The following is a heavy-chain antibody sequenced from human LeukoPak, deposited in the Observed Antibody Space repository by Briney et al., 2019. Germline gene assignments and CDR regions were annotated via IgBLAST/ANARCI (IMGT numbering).Heavy chain of an antibody. CDR1: GYTLTELF. V-gene: IGHV1-24*01. CDR2: FDPEDGET. J-gene: IGHJ4*02. Sequence: GASVKVSCKVSGYTLTELFMHWVRQAPGNGLEWMGGFDPEDGETIYAQKFQGRVTMTEDTSTDTAYMELSSLRSEDTAVYYCATATLINYYGSGSYSYWGQGTLVTVSS. CDR3: ATATLINYYGSGSYSY. D-gene: IGHD3-10*01.